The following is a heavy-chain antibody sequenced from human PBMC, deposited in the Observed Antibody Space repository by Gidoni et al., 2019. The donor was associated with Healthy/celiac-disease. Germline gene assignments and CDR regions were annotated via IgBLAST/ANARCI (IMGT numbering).Heavy chain of an antibody. CDR1: GFTFSSYS. D-gene: IGHD6-6*01. Sequence: EVQLVESGGGLVKPGGSLRLSCAASGFTFSSYSMNWVRQDPGKGLEWVSSISSSSSYIYYADSVKGRFTISRDNAKNSLYLQMNSLRAEDTAVYYCARDPPYSSSTYFDYWGQGTLVTVSS. J-gene: IGHJ4*02. CDR3: ARDPPYSSSTYFDY. V-gene: IGHV3-21*01. CDR2: ISSSSSYI.